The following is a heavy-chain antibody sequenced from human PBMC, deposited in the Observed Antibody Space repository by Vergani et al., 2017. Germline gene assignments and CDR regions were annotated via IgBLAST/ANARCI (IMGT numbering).Heavy chain of an antibody. J-gene: IGHJ4*02. V-gene: IGHV4-30-2*01. CDR2: IYHSGST. CDR1: GGSISSGGYS. Sequence: QLQLQESGSGLVKPSQTLSLTCAVSGGSISSGGYSWSWIRQPPGKGLEWIGYIYHSGSTYYNPSLKSRVTLSVDRSKNQFSLKLSSVTAADTAVYYCARGILYYDILTGYYNWGQGTLVTVSA. D-gene: IGHD3-9*01. CDR3: ARGILYYDILTGYYN.